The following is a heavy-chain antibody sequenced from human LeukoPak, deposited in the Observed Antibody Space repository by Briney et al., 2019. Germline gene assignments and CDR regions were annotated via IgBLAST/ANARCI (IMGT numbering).Heavy chain of an antibody. Sequence: PSETLSLTCAVYGGSFSGYYWSRIRQPPGKGLEWIGEINHSGSTNYNPSLKSRVTISVDTSKNQFSLKLSSVTAADTAVYYCARPPNIRTPNWFDYWGQGTLVTVSS. D-gene: IGHD7-27*01. J-gene: IGHJ4*02. CDR2: INHSGST. V-gene: IGHV4-34*01. CDR3: ARPPNIRTPNWFDY. CDR1: GGSFSGYY.